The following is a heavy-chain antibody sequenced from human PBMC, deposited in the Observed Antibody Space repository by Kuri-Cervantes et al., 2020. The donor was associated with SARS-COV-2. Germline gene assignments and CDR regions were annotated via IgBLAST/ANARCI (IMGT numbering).Heavy chain of an antibody. V-gene: IGHV3-43D*03. CDR3: AVPKGNDYYGSGSYDY. CDR2: INWDGAET. Sequence: AASLLTFDNYAFHWVRQVPGKGLEWVALINWDGAETYYRDSVKGRFTISRDNAKNSLYLQMNSLRAEDTAVYYCAVPKGNDYYGSGSYDYWGQGTLVTVSS. CDR1: LLTFDNYA. J-gene: IGHJ4*02. D-gene: IGHD3-10*01.